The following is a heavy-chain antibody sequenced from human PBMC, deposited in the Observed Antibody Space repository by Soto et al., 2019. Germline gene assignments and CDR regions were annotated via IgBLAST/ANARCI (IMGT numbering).Heavy chain of an antibody. CDR3: AKDRARAAAGPYYFDY. Sequence: GGSLRLSCAASGFTFSSYGMHWVRQAPGKGLEWVAVISYDGSNKYYADSVKGRFTISRDNSKNTLYLQMNSLRAEDTAVYYCAKDRARAAAGPYYFDYWGQGTLVTVS. CDR2: ISYDGSNK. D-gene: IGHD6-13*01. CDR1: GFTFSSYG. J-gene: IGHJ4*02. V-gene: IGHV3-30*18.